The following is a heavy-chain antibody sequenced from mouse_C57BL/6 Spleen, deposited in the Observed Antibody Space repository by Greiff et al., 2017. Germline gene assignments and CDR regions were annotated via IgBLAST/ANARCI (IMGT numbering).Heavy chain of an antibody. CDR2: IDPSDSYT. V-gene: IGHV1-69*01. D-gene: IGHD1-1*01. J-gene: IGHJ1*03. Sequence: QVQLQQPGAELVMPGASVKLSCKASGYTFTSYWMHWVKQRPGQGLEWIGEIDPSDSYTNYNQKFKGKSTLTVDKSSSTAYMQLSSLTYEDSAVYYCARWDWITTVVNWYFDVWGTGTTVTVSS. CDR1: GYTFTSYW. CDR3: ARWDWITTVVNWYFDV.